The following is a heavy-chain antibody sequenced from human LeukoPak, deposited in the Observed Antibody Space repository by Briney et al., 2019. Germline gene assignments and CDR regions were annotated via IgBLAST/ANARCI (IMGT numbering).Heavy chain of an antibody. CDR2: IIPVFGRT. CDR1: GGTFSSYG. V-gene: IGHV1-69*01. Sequence: SVKVSCKASGGTFSSYGIGWVRQAPGQGLEWMGGIIPVFGRTNYAQKFLGRVTISADSTNTAYMELSSLSSEDTAVYYCARDFREGDAFDIWGQGTMVTVSS. CDR3: ARDFREGDAFDI. J-gene: IGHJ3*02.